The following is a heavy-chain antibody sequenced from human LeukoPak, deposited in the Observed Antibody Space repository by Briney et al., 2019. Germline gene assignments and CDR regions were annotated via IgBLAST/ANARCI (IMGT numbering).Heavy chain of an antibody. CDR1: GYTFTSYG. Sequence: ASVKVSCKASGYTFTSYGISWVRQAPGQGLEWMGWISAYNGNTNYAQRLQGRVTMTTDTSTSTAYMELRSLRSDDTAVYYCARAGRQGPPTVRYYYGMDVWGQGTTVTVSS. J-gene: IGHJ6*02. CDR3: ARAGRQGPPTVRYYYGMDV. V-gene: IGHV1-18*01. D-gene: IGHD1-1*01. CDR2: ISAYNGNT.